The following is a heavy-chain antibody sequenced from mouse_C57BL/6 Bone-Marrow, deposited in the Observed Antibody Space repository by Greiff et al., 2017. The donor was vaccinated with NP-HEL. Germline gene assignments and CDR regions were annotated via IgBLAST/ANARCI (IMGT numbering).Heavy chain of an antibody. CDR1: GYTLTSYT. Sequence: VQLQQSGAELARPGASVKMSCKASGYTLTSYTMHWVKQRPGQGLEWIGYINPSSGYTKYNQKFKDKATLTADKSSSTAYMQLSSLTSEDSAVYYCARGDGFAYWGQGTLVTVSA. CDR3: ARGDGFAY. V-gene: IGHV1-4*01. CDR2: INPSSGYT. D-gene: IGHD3-3*01. J-gene: IGHJ3*01.